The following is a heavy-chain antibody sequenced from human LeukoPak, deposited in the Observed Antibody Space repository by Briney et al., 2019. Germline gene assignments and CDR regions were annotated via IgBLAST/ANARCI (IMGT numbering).Heavy chain of an antibody. CDR2: INHSGST. D-gene: IGHD1-26*01. CDR1: GGSFSGYY. V-gene: IGHV4-34*01. J-gene: IGHJ6*03. CDR3: ARLVGYYYYMDV. Sequence: PSETLSLTCAVSGGSFSGYYWSLIRQPPGKGLEWIGEINHSGSTNYNPSLKSRVTISVDTSKNQFSLKLSSVTAADTAVYYCARLVGYYYYMDVWGKGTTVTVSS.